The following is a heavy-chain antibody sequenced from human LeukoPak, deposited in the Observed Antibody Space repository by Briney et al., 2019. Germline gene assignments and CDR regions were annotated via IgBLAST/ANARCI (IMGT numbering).Heavy chain of an antibody. J-gene: IGHJ6*03. Sequence: GGSLRLSCAVSGFTVITNYMNWVRQAPGKGLEWVAVVYSGGSTFYADSVKGRFTISRDNSKNTLYLQMNGLRAEDTAVYYCVREGYCSSTSCSNYYYYYMDVWGKGTTVTVSS. CDR1: GFTVITNY. CDR2: VYSGGST. CDR3: VREGYCSSTSCSNYYYYYMDV. D-gene: IGHD2-2*01. V-gene: IGHV3-53*01.